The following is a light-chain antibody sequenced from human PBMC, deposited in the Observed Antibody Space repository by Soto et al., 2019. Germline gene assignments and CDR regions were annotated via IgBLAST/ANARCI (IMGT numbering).Light chain of an antibody. CDR1: SSDVGGYNY. Sequence: QSVLPQPPSASGSPGQSVTISCTGTSSDVGGYNYVSWYQQHPGKAPKLMIYEVSKRPSGVPDRFSGSKSGNTASLTVSGFQAEDEADYYCSSYAGSNNSPRVFGTGTKVTVL. J-gene: IGLJ1*01. CDR2: EVS. CDR3: SSYAGSNNSPRV. V-gene: IGLV2-8*01.